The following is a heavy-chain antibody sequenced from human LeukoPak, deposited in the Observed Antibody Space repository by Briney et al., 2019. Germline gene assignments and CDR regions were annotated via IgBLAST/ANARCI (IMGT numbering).Heavy chain of an antibody. Sequence: GGSLGLSCAASGFTFRSYGMHWVRQAPGKGLGWVAFIRYDGSDEHYADSVKGRFTISRDNFKNTLYLQMNSLRAEDTAVYYCAKGQEYVWGSYRYTEGPYFDYWGQGTLVTVSS. V-gene: IGHV3-30*02. J-gene: IGHJ4*02. CDR2: IRYDGSDE. CDR3: AKGQEYVWGSYRYTEGPYFDY. CDR1: GFTFRSYG. D-gene: IGHD3-16*02.